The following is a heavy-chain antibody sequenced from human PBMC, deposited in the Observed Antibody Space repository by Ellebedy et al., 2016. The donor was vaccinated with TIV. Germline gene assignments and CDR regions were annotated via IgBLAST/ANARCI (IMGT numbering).Heavy chain of an antibody. D-gene: IGHD5-18*01. J-gene: IGHJ4*02. V-gene: IGHV1-69*13. CDR3: AQLRGYRYGPIDY. Sequence: ASVKVSCKASGGIFRSNAISWVRQALGQGLEWMGGIIAIFGTVDNAQKFQGRVTITADESTSTVYMELNSLRSEDTAVYYCAQLRGYRYGPIDYWGQGTLVTVSA. CDR1: GGIFRSNA. CDR2: IIAIFGTV.